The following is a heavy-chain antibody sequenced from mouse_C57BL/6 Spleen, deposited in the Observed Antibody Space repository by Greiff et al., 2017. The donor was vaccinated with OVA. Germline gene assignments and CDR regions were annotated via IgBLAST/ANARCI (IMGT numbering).Heavy chain of an antibody. J-gene: IGHJ2*01. CDR3: ARGWDGPLDY. D-gene: IGHD2-3*01. CDR1: GYSITSGYY. V-gene: IGHV3-6*01. Sequence: EVQLQESGPGLVKPSQSLSLTCSVTGYSITSGYYWNWIRQFPGNKLEWMGYISYDGSNNYNPSLKNRISITRDPSKNQFFLKLNSVTTEDTATYYCARGWDGPLDYWGQGTTLTVSS. CDR2: ISYDGSN.